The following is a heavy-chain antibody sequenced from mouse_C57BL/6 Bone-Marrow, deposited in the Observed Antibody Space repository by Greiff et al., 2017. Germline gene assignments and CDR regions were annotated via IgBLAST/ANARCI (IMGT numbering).Heavy chain of an antibody. J-gene: IGHJ3*01. V-gene: IGHV5-9*01. CDR1: GFTFSSYT. D-gene: IGHD2-4*01. CDR3: ARHRGYYDYDDGLAY. CDR2: ISGGGGNT. Sequence: EVKLMESGGGLVKPGGSLKLSCAASGFTFSSYTMSWVRQTPEKRLEWVATISGGGGNTYYPDSVKGRFTISRDNAKNTLYLQMSSLRSEDTALYYCARHRGYYDYDDGLAYWGQGTLVTVSA.